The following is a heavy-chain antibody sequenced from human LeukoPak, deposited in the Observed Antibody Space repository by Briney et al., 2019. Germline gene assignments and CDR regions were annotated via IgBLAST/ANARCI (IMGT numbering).Heavy chain of an antibody. J-gene: IGHJ4*02. CDR2: ITSYSSTT. CDR3: ARDSFYGALFDY. Sequence: GSLRLSCAASGFTFTSYSMNWVRQAPGKGLEWVSYITSYSSTTYYADSVKGRFTISRDNAKNSLYLQMNSLRAEDTAVYYCARDSFYGALFDYWGQGTLVTVSS. CDR1: GFTFTSYS. V-gene: IGHV3-48*01. D-gene: IGHD1-26*01.